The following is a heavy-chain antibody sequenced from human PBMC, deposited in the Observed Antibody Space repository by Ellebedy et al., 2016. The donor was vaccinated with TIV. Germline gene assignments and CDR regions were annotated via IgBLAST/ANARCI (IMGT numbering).Heavy chain of an antibody. J-gene: IGHJ4*02. CDR2: INHSGST. D-gene: IGHD1-26*01. Sequence: GSLRLXCAVYGGSFSGYYWSWIRQPPGKGLEWIGEINHSGSTNYNPSLKSRVTISVDTSKNQFSLKLSSVTAADTAVYYCARGYGSGVGAPFDYWGQGTLVTVFS. V-gene: IGHV4-34*01. CDR1: GGSFSGYY. CDR3: ARGYGSGVGAPFDY.